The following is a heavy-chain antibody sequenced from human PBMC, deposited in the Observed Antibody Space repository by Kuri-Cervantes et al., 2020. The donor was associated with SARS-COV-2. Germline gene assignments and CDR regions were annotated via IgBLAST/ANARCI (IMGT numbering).Heavy chain of an antibody. CDR2: IIPIFGTA. V-gene: IGHV1-69*05. CDR1: GGTFSSYA. CDR3: ARGGWITGTTSAYYYYYMDV. Sequence: SVKVSCKASGGTFSSYAISWVRQAPGQGLEWMGGIIPIFGTANYAQKVQGRVTITTDESTSTAYMELSSLRSEDTAVYCCARGGWITGTTSAYYYYYMDVWGKGTTVTVSS. D-gene: IGHD1-7*01. J-gene: IGHJ6*03.